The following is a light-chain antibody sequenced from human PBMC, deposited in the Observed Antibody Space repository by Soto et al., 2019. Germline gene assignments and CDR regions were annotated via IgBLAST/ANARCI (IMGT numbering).Light chain of an antibody. CDR2: WAS. J-gene: IGKJ2*01. V-gene: IGKV4-1*01. CDR3: QQYYTTPYT. CDR1: QSVLYSSNNKNY. Sequence: DFVMTQSPDSLAVSLGERATIHCKSSQSVLYSSNNKNYLAWYQQKSGQPPNLLIYWASTRESGVPDRFSGSGSGTDFTLTISSLQAADVAVYYCQQYYTTPYTFGQGTKLEIK.